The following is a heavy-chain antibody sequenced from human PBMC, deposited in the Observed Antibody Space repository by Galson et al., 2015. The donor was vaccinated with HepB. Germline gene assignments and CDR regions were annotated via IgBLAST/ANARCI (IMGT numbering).Heavy chain of an antibody. J-gene: IGHJ3*02. V-gene: IGHV6-1*01. Sequence: CAISGDSVSTKSATWNWIRQSPSRGLEWLGRTYYRSQWYSDYGVSVKGRVIITPQTSKNQFSLQLNSVTPEDTALYYCARGQGGGLEDTFDIWGQGTMVTVFS. CDR2: TYYRSQWYS. CDR1: GDSVSTKSAT. D-gene: IGHD1-1*01. CDR3: ARGQGGGLEDTFDI.